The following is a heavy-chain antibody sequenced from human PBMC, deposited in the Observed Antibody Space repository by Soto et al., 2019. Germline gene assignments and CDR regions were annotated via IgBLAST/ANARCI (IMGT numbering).Heavy chain of an antibody. CDR3: ARGETYYGTTTWFDP. J-gene: IGHJ5*02. CDR1: GGSISSGGHY. D-gene: IGHD1-1*01. V-gene: IGHV4-31*03. Sequence: QVQLQESGPGLVKPSQTLSLTCTVSGGSISSGGHYWNWIRQHPGKGLEWIGYIYYSGSTFYNPSLKSRVTISVDTSKNQFSLKLSAVTAADTAVYYSARGETYYGTTTWFDPWGQGTLVTVSS. CDR2: IYYSGST.